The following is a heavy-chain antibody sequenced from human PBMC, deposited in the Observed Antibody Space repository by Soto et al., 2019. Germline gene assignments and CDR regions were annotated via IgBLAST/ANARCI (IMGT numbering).Heavy chain of an antibody. D-gene: IGHD2-15*01. CDR1: RVPVYITF. Sequence: PAGSIRLSCASSRVPVYITFIAVSFKATGKGLEWVSLIQSGGTTYYADSVKGRFTISRDTSENTLHLQMDSLRVEDTAVYYCARDVVLWDGGRCYGIPLDVWGKGTTVTVSS. V-gene: IGHV3-66*01. CDR3: ARDVVLWDGGRCYGIPLDV. J-gene: IGHJ6*04. CDR2: IQSGGTT.